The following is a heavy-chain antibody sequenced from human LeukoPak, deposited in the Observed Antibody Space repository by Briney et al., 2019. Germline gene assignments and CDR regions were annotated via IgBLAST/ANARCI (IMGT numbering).Heavy chain of an antibody. Sequence: ASVKVSCKASGYTFTSYAMHWVRQAPGQGLEWMGIINPRGGSATSAQRFQGRLTVTRDTSTSTVYMELSSLTSEDTAVYYCASLTGDIDYWGQGTLVTVSS. CDR2: INPRGGSA. J-gene: IGHJ4*02. CDR3: ASLTGDIDY. D-gene: IGHD7-27*01. CDR1: GYTFTSYA. V-gene: IGHV1-46*01.